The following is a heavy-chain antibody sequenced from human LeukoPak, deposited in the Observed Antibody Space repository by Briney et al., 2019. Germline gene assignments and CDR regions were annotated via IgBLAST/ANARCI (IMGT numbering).Heavy chain of an antibody. D-gene: IGHD6-25*01. CDR1: GFTFSSYS. V-gene: IGHV3-21*04. CDR3: AKRLGRWVNFDS. J-gene: IGHJ4*02. CDR2: INNSSSYK. Sequence: GGSLRLSCAASGFTFSSYSMNWVRQAPGKGLEWVSNINNSSSYKYYADSVKGRFTISRDNSKNTLYLQMNSLRAEDTAVYYCAKRLGRWVNFDSWGQETLVTVSS.